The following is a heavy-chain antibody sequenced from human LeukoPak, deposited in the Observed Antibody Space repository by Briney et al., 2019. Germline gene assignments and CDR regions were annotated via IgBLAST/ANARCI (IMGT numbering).Heavy chain of an antibody. J-gene: IGHJ4*02. D-gene: IGHD4-17*01. Sequence: PSETLSLTCAVYGGSFSGYYWSWIRQPPGKGLEWIGEINHSGSTNYNPSLKSRVTISVDTSKNQFSLKLSSVTAADTAVYYCARLGPPPGSNDYGDYVPVWGQGTLVTVSS. CDR2: INHSGST. V-gene: IGHV4-34*01. CDR1: GGSFSGYY. CDR3: ARLGPPPGSNDYGDYVPV.